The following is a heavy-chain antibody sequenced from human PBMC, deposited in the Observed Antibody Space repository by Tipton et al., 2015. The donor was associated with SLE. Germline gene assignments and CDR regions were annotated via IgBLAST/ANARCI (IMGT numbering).Heavy chain of an antibody. Sequence: LACTVSGGSISSSSYYWGWIRQPPGKGLEWIGSIYYSGSTYYTPSLKSRVSISVDTSKNQFSLRLNSVTAADTAVFYCARHGWQQLDRDGFDFWGQGTLVTVSS. CDR1: GGSISSSSYY. CDR2: IYYSGST. D-gene: IGHD6-13*01. V-gene: IGHV4-39*01. J-gene: IGHJ4*02. CDR3: ARHGWQQLDRDGFDF.